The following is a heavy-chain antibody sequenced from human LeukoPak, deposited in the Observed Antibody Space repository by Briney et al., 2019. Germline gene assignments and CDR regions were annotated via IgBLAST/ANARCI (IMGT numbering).Heavy chain of an antibody. CDR1: GGTFSSYA. Sequence: SVKVSCKASGGTFSSYAISWVRQAPGQGLEWMGRIIPIFGTANYAQKSQGRVTITADKSTSTAYMELSSLRSEDTAVYYCARDRVATISRASNYNWFDPWGQGTLVTVSS. V-gene: IGHV1-69*06. D-gene: IGHD5-12*01. CDR3: ARDRVATISRASNYNWFDP. J-gene: IGHJ5*02. CDR2: IIPIFGTA.